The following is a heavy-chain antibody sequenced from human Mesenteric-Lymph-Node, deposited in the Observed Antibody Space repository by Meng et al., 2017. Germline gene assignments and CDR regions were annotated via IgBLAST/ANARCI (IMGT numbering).Heavy chain of an antibody. D-gene: IGHD3-10*01. CDR2: ISGSGGST. CDR3: ARDLLVV. Sequence: VGDGGGLIRRGGSFRLSCAASGFTFSSYAMSWVRQAPGKGLEWVSAISGSGGSTYYADSVKGRFTISRDNSKNTLYLQMNSLRAEDTAVYCCARDLLVVWGQGTLVTVSS. V-gene: IGHV3-23*04. CDR1: GFTFSSYA. J-gene: IGHJ4*02.